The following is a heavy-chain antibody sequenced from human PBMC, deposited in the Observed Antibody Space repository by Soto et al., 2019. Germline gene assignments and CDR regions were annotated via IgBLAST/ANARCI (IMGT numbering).Heavy chain of an antibody. V-gene: IGHV4-59*01. D-gene: IGHD2-2*03. Sequence: PSETLSLTCTVSGASISSYYWSWIRQPPGKGLEWIGNIHYNGNTKYSPSLKSRVTMSVDTSKNHFSLKLISVTTADTAVYFCAREGNLGRWIQPLDSWGQGTLVTSPQ. CDR2: IHYNGNT. CDR1: GASISSYY. CDR3: AREGNLGRWIQPLDS. J-gene: IGHJ4*02.